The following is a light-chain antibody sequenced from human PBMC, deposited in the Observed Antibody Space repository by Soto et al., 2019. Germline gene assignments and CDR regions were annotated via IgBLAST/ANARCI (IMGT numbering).Light chain of an antibody. J-gene: IGLJ1*01. CDR3: STYTGGNTPYV. CDR2: QVS. CDR1: TSDIGNYNY. V-gene: IGLV2-14*01. Sequence: QSALTQPASVSGSPGQSISISCTGATSDIGNYNYFSWYQQHPGKAPKLIIYQVSNRPSGVPNRFSGSKSGNTASLTISGLQADDEADYYCSTYTGGNTPYVFGTGTKVTVL.